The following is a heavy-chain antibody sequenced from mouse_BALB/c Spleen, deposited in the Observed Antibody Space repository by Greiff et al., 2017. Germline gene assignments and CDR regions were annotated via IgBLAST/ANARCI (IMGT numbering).Heavy chain of an antibody. CDR1: GYTFTSYW. V-gene: IGHV1S81*02. D-gene: IGHD1-1*01. CDR3: AREITTVVARGDY. Sequence: QVQLQQPGAELVKPGASVKLSCKASGYTFTSYWMHWVKQRPGQGLEWIGEINPSNGRTNYNEKFKSKATLTVDKSSSTAYMQLSSLTSEDSAVYYCAREITTVVARGDYWGQGTTLTVSS. J-gene: IGHJ2*01. CDR2: INPSNGRT.